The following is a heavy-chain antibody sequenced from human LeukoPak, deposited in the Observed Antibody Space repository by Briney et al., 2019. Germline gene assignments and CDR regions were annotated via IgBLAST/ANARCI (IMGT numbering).Heavy chain of an antibody. Sequence: ASVKVSCKASGGTFISYAINWVRQAPGQGLEWMGWISAYNGNTNYAQKFQGRVTMTTDTSTSTAYMELRSLRSDDTAVYYCARGLEWLTRRHTWFDPWGQGTLVTVSS. CDR2: ISAYNGNT. CDR1: GGTFISYA. CDR3: ARGLEWLTRRHTWFDP. J-gene: IGHJ5*02. D-gene: IGHD3-3*01. V-gene: IGHV1-18*01.